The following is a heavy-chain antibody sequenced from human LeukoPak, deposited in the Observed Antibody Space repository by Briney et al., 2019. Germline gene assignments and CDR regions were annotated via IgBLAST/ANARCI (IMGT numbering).Heavy chain of an antibody. CDR3: ARGDGYKAGDAFDI. CDR2: IIPIFGTP. D-gene: IGHD5-24*01. J-gene: IGHJ3*02. V-gene: IGHV1-69*06. Sequence: RASVKVSCKASGGTFSTYAISWVRQAPGQGLELMGGIIPIFGTPNYTQKFQGRVTITADKSTSTAYMELSSLRSEDTAVYYCARGDGYKAGDAFDIWGQGTMVTVSS. CDR1: GGTFSTYA.